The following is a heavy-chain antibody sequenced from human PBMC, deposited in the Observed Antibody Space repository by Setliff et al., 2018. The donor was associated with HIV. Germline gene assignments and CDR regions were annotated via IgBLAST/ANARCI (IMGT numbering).Heavy chain of an antibody. CDR3: TRELNGHTSSHYYFGLDV. CDR2: IGSGGDT. J-gene: IGHJ6*02. D-gene: IGHD6-6*01. CDR1: GFAFSDYD. V-gene: IGHV3-13*01. Sequence: TGGSLRLSCATSGFAFSDYDFHWVRQVTGEGLEWVSAIGSGGDTYYADSVKGRFTISRENAKNSLYLQMNNVRAGDTAVYYCTRELNGHTSSHYYFGLDVWGQGTTVTVSS.